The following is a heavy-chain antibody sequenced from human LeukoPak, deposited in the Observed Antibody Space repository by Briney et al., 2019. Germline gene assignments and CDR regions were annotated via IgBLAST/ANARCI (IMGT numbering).Heavy chain of an antibody. D-gene: IGHD4-11*01. J-gene: IGHJ5*02. Sequence: SETLSLTCAVYGGSFSGYYWSCIRQPAGKGLEWIGRIYTSGSTNYNPSLKSRVTMSVDTSKNQFSLKLSSVTAADTAVYYCAAGRTTVSDNWFDPWGQGTLVTVSS. CDR1: GGSFSGYY. CDR3: AAGRTTVSDNWFDP. CDR2: IYTSGST. V-gene: IGHV4-59*10.